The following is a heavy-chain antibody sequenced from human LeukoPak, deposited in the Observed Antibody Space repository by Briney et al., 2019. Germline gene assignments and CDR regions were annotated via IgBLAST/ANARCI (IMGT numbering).Heavy chain of an antibody. D-gene: IGHD2-15*01. CDR1: GYTFTSYY. CDR3: AGDRTVVVVVAATYYYYGMDV. V-gene: IGHV1-46*01. Sequence: SVKVSCKASGYTFTSYYMHWVRQAPGQGLEWMGIINPSGGSTSYAQKFQGRVTMTRDTSTSTVYMELSSLRSEDTAVYYCAGDRTVVVVVAATYYYYGMDVWGQGTTVTVSS. CDR2: INPSGGST. J-gene: IGHJ6*02.